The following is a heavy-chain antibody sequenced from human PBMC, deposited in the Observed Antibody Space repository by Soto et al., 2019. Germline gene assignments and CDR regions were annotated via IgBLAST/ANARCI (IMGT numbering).Heavy chain of an antibody. Sequence: PGGSLRLSCAASGFTFSSYSMNWVRQAPGKGLEWVSSISSSGSYIYYADSVKGRFTISRDNAKNSLYLQMNSLRAEDTAVYYCARTYGSNSHFDYWGQGTLVTVSS. CDR1: GFTFSSYS. D-gene: IGHD4-17*01. CDR3: ARTYGSNSHFDY. V-gene: IGHV3-21*01. J-gene: IGHJ4*02. CDR2: ISSSGSYI.